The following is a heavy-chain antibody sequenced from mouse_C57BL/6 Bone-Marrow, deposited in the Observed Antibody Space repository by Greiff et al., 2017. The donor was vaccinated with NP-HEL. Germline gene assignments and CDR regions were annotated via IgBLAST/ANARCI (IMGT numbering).Heavy chain of an antibody. D-gene: IGHD2-12*01. Sequence: VQLQQSGAELVRPGASVKLSCTASGFNIKDDYMHWVKQRPEQGLEWIGWIDPANGDTEYASQFQGTATLTADTSSNTASQQLSSLTSEDTAVYYCTLLRRGSWFAYWGQGTLVTVSA. V-gene: IGHV14-4*01. CDR2: IDPANGDT. CDR3: TLLRRGSWFAY. CDR1: GFNIKDDY. J-gene: IGHJ3*01.